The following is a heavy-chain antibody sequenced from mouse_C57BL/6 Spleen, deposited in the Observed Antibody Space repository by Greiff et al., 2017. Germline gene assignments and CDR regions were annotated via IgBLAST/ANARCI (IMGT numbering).Heavy chain of an antibody. V-gene: IGHV1-59*01. Sequence: QVQLQQPGAELVRPGTSVKLSCKASGYTFTSYWMHWVKQRPGQGLEWIGVIDPSDSYTNYNQKFKGKATLTVDTSSSTAYMQLSSLTSEDSAVYYCARGYYYGSSWFAYWGQGTLVTVSA. CDR3: ARGYYYGSSWFAY. D-gene: IGHD1-1*01. CDR2: IDPSDSYT. J-gene: IGHJ3*01. CDR1: GYTFTSYW.